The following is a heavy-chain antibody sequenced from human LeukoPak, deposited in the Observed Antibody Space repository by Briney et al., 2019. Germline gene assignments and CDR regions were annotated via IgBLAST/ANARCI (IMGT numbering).Heavy chain of an antibody. CDR1: GFTFSGSA. D-gene: IGHD2-21*02. Sequence: GGSLKLSCAASGFTFSGSAMHWVRQASEKGLEWVGRIRSKANSYATAYAASVKGRFTISRDDSKNTAYLQMNSLKTEDTAVYYCTNGGVTATDHDAFDIWGQGTMVTVSS. V-gene: IGHV3-73*01. CDR2: IRSKANSYAT. J-gene: IGHJ3*02. CDR3: TNGGVTATDHDAFDI.